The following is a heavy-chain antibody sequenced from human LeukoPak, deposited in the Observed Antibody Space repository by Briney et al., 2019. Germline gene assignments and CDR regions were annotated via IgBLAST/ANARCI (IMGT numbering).Heavy chain of an antibody. CDR3: ARSTYFGDY. CDR2: IWFDGSNK. Sequence: GGSLILTCAASGFIISSYYLNWVPQAPGKGLEWVAVIWFDGSNKYYADSVKGRFTISRDNSKNMLYLQMSSLRAEDTAVFYRARSTYFGDYWGQGILVTVSS. V-gene: IGHV3-33*01. D-gene: IGHD2/OR15-2a*01. CDR1: GFIISSYY. J-gene: IGHJ4*02.